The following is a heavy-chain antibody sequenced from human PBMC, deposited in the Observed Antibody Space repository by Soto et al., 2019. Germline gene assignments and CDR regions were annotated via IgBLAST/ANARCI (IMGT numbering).Heavy chain of an antibody. V-gene: IGHV3-21*01. Sequence: DVQLVESGGGLVKPGGSLRLSCVASGPTFSTYGMNWIRQTPGKVLEWVSSITSSGSYIHYADSVQGRFTVSRDNAKNSMYLQMNSLRVEDTAVYFCARDESAGSSTSNWGQGTLVTVSS. D-gene: IGHD2-2*01. CDR3: ARDESAGSSTSN. CDR2: ITSSGSYI. J-gene: IGHJ4*02. CDR1: GPTFSTYG.